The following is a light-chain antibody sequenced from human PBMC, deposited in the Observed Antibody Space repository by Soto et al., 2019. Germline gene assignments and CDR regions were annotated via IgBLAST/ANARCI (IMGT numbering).Light chain of an antibody. V-gene: IGKV1-39*01. CDR1: QIIGMS. CDR3: QHSYNVPRT. CDR2: GAS. Sequence: DIQMTQSPSSLSASVGDRVTITCRAGQIIGMSLNWFQQKPGKAPKLLIYGASALQPGVPTRFSGSGSGTDFTLTISSLQPEDFATYYCQHSYNVPRTFGQGTRLDIK. J-gene: IGKJ1*01.